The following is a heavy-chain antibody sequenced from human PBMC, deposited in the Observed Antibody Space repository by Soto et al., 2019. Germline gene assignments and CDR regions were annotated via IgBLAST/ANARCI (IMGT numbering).Heavy chain of an antibody. Sequence: PGGSLRLSCAASGFTFSSYAMHWVRQAPDKGLEWVAVISYDGSNKYYADSVKGRFTISRDNSKNTLYLQMNSLRAEDTAVYYCAGGTGTTDYWGQGTLVTVSS. CDR2: ISYDGSNK. D-gene: IGHD1-7*01. J-gene: IGHJ4*02. V-gene: IGHV3-30-3*01. CDR3: AGGTGTTDY. CDR1: GFTFSSYA.